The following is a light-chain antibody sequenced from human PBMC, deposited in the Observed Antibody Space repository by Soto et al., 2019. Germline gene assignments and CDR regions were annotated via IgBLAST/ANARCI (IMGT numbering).Light chain of an antibody. CDR2: ATS. J-gene: IGKJ5*01. CDR3: QQRYNWPVT. Sequence: IVLTPSPATLSLSPVERATLSCRASQSITNYVGWYQQKPGQAPRLLIYATSNRATGIPARFSGSGSGTDFTLTISSLEPEDFSVYYCQQRYNWPVTFGQGTRLEIK. V-gene: IGKV3-11*01. CDR1: QSITNY.